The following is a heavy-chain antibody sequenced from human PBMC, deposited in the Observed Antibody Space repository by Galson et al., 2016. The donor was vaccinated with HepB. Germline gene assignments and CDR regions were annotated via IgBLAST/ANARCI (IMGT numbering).Heavy chain of an antibody. D-gene: IGHD4-17*01. J-gene: IGHJ4*02. CDR1: GFTFSSYA. CDR3: ARAAGDYGNDGFPNFDY. V-gene: IGHV3-23*01. CDR2: ISGSDGRT. Sequence: SLRLSCAASGFTFSSYAMVWVRQAPGKGLEWISAISGSDGRTYYADSVKDRFTISRDNSKNTLFLQMNSLRDEDTAVYFRARAAGDYGNDGFPNFDYWGQGTLVTVSS.